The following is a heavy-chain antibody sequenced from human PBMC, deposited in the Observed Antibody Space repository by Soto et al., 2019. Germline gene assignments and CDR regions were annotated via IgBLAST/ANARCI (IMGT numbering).Heavy chain of an antibody. CDR3: ARLPLEYCSGGSCYQPGLDY. D-gene: IGHD2-15*01. CDR1: GYTFTSYG. V-gene: IGHV1-18*01. J-gene: IGHJ4*02. CDR2: ISAYNGNT. Sequence: QVQLVQSGAEVKKPGASVKVSCKASGYTFTSYGISWVRQAPGQGLEWMGWISAYNGNTNYAQKLQGRVTMTTDTSTSTAYMELRSLRSDDTAVYYCARLPLEYCSGGSCYQPGLDYWGQGTLVNVSS.